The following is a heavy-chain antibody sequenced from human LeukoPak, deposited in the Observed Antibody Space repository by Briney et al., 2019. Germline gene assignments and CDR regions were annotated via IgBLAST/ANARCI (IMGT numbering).Heavy chain of an antibody. CDR3: ARVPTPAARTHYYGMDV. CDR2: ISYDGSNK. J-gene: IGHJ6*02. Sequence: PGRSLRLSCAASGFTFSSYAMHWVRQAPGKGPEWVAVISYDGSNKYYADSVKGRFTISRDNSKNTLYLQMNSLRAEDTAVYYCARVPTPAARTHYYGMDVWGQGTTVTVSS. V-gene: IGHV3-30*04. D-gene: IGHD2-2*01. CDR1: GFTFSSYA.